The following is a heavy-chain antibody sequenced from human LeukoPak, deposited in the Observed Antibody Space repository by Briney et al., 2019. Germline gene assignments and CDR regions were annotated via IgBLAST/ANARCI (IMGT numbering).Heavy chain of an antibody. CDR2: IYYSGST. J-gene: IGHJ3*02. CDR1: GGSISSYY. V-gene: IGHV4-59*01. CDR3: AREKLRFLEGAFDI. D-gene: IGHD3-3*01. Sequence: KSSETLSLTCTVSGGSISSYYWSWIRQPPGKGLEWIGYIYYSGSTNYNPSLKSRVTISVDTSKNQFSLKLSSVTAADTAVYYCAREKLRFLEGAFDIWGQGTMVTVSS.